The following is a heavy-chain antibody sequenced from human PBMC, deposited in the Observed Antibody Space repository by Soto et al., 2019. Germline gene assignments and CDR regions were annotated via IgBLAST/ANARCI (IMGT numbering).Heavy chain of an antibody. Sequence: GASVKVSCKASGGTFSSYAISWVRQAPGQGLEWMGGIIPIFGTANYAQKFQGRVTITADESTSTAYMELSSLISEDTAVYCCAHVRGVIIGPSGEYYYGMDVWGQGTTVTVSS. J-gene: IGHJ6*02. D-gene: IGHD3-10*01. CDR3: AHVRGVIIGPSGEYYYGMDV. V-gene: IGHV1-69*13. CDR2: IIPIFGTA. CDR1: GGTFSSYA.